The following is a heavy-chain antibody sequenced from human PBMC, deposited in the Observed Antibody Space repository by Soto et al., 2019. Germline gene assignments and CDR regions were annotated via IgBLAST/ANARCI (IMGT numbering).Heavy chain of an antibody. CDR2: IIPIFPTP. D-gene: IGHD3-3*02. V-gene: IGHV1-69*12. J-gene: IGHJ6*02. Sequence: QVQLVQSGAEVKKPGSSVTVSCKASGGTFGNSAISWVRQAPGQGLEWMGGIIPIFPTPDYAQKFQGRVTITEDDYTSTEYMKLTSLRPEDTAVSYCAGDKGRQQLGGKYYYGKDVWGQGNTVTDSS. CDR1: GGTFGNSA. CDR3: AGDKGRQQLGGKYYYGKDV.